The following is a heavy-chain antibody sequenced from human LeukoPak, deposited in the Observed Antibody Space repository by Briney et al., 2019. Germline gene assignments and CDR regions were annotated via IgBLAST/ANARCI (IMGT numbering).Heavy chain of an antibody. D-gene: IGHD3-16*01. V-gene: IGHV1-46*01. J-gene: IGHJ3*02. CDR2: INPSGGST. CDR1: GYTFTSYY. CDR3: ARGRGSQDTRDAFDI. Sequence: ASVKVSCKASGYTFTSYYMHWVRQAPGQGLEWMGIINPSGGSTSYAQKFQGRVTMTRDMSTSTVYMELSSLRSEDTAVYYCARGRGSQDTRDAFDIWGQGTMVTVSS.